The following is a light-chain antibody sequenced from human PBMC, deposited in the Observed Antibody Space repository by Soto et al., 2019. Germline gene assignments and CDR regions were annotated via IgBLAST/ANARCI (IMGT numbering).Light chain of an antibody. CDR3: SSYTTSSTGV. CDR2: EVS. CDR1: TSDVGSYNY. Sequence: QSVLTQPASVSGSPGQSITISCSGTTSDVGSYNYVSWYQQHPGKAPKLIIYEVSNRPSGVSIRFSGSKSANTASLTISGLQAEDEADYYCSSYTTSSTGVFGGGTKLTVL. J-gene: IGLJ3*02. V-gene: IGLV2-14*01.